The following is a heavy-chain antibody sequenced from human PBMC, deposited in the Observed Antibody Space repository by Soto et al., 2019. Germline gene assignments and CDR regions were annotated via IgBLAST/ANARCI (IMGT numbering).Heavy chain of an antibody. D-gene: IGHD3-9*01. CDR2: IYYSGST. V-gene: IGHV4-59*01. J-gene: IGHJ4*02. CDR3: ARTYYDILTGYSFDY. CDR1: GGSISSYY. Sequence: WETLSLTCTVSGGSISSYYWSWIRQPPGKGLEWIGYIYYSGSTNYNPSLKSRVTISVDTSKNQFSLKLSSVTAADTAVYYCARTYYDILTGYSFDYWGQGTLVTVSS.